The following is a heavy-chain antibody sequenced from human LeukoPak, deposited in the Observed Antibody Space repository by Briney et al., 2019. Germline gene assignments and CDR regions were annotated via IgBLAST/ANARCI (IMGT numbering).Heavy chain of an antibody. CDR1: GYTFTSYG. V-gene: IGHV1-18*01. D-gene: IGHD2-15*01. CDR3: ARSILVAGQFDP. CDR2: ISAYNGNT. Sequence: ASVKASCKASGYTFTSYGISWVRQAPGQGLEWMGWISAYNGNTNYAQKLQGRVTMTTDTSTSTAYMELRSLRSDDTAVYYCARSILVAGQFDPWGQGTLVTVSS. J-gene: IGHJ5*02.